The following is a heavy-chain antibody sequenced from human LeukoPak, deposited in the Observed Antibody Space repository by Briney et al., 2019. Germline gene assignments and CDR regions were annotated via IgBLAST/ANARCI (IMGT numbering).Heavy chain of an antibody. Sequence: SETLSLTCAVYGGSFSGYFWSWVRQPPGKGLEWIGEINHSGSTNYNPSLTSRVTISVDTSKNQFSLKLSSVTAADRAVYYCARGIPRYYVYATLDYFDYGGEGTLVSVSS. J-gene: IGHJ4*02. CDR3: ARGIPRYYVYATLDYFDY. D-gene: IGHD2-8*01. CDR1: GGSFSGYF. V-gene: IGHV4-34*01. CDR2: INHSGST.